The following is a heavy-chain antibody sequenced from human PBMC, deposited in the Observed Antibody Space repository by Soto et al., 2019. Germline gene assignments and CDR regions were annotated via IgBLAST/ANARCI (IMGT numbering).Heavy chain of an antibody. CDR2: INWNGGST. J-gene: IGHJ6*03. D-gene: IGHD1-1*01. V-gene: IGHV3-20*01. Sequence: EVQLVESGGGVVRPGGSLRLSCAASGFTFDDYGMSWVRQAPGKGLEWVSGINWNGGSTGYADSVKGRFTISRDNAKNSLYLQMNNLRAEDTALYHCARDRGGNYYYYYMDVWGKGTTVTVSS. CDR3: ARDRGGNYYYYYMDV. CDR1: GFTFDDYG.